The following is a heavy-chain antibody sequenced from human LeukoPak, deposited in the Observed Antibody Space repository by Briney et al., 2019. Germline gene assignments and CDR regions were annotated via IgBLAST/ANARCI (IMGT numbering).Heavy chain of an antibody. CDR2: ISSSGSTI. CDR3: ARGQQRAVTGHYFDY. Sequence: PGGSLRLSCAASGFTFSSYAMSWVRQAPGKGLEWVSYISSSGSTIYYADSVKGRFTISRDNAKNSLYLQMNSLRAEDTAVYYCARGQQRAVTGHYFDYWGQGTLVTVSS. D-gene: IGHD2-21*02. CDR1: GFTFSSYA. V-gene: IGHV3-48*04. J-gene: IGHJ4*02.